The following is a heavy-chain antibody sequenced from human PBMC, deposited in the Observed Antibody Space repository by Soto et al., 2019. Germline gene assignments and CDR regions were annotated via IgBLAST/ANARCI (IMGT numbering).Heavy chain of an antibody. CDR2: SYYSGRT. D-gene: IGHD6-6*01. CDR3: ASGLANNWFDP. V-gene: IGHV4-30-4*01. Sequence: QVQLQESGPGLVKPSQTLSLTCTVSGGSIRSGDYYWSWIRQPPGKGLEWIGYSYYSGRTDYNPSLKSSVTISVDTSKNQFSLKLSSVTAADTAGYYCASGLANNWFDPWGQGTLGTVSS. CDR1: GGSIRSGDYY. J-gene: IGHJ5*02.